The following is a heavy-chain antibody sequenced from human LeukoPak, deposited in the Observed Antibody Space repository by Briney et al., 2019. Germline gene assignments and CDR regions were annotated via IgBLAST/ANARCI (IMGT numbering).Heavy chain of an antibody. CDR2: ICSSGST. CDR1: GGSISSYY. Sequence: PSETLSLTCTVSGGSISSYYWSWIRQPPGKGLEWIGYICSSGSTNYNPSLRSRVTISLDTSKNQFSLKLSSVTAADTAVYYCASGYAESFSDYWGQGTLVTVSS. J-gene: IGHJ4*02. CDR3: ASGYAESFSDY. V-gene: IGHV4-59*12. D-gene: IGHD5-12*01.